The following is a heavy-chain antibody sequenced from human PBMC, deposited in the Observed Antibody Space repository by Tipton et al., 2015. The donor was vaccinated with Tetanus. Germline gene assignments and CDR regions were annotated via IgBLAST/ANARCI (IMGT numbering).Heavy chain of an antibody. CDR1: GFTFSSYA. D-gene: IGHD3-22*01. Sequence: SLRLSCAASGFTFSSYAMSWVRQAPGEGLEWVSAISESGDVTYYADSVKGRFTISRDNSKNTLYLQMNSLRVEDTALYYCAKASTLYDRRGYYHRTFDSWGRGTLVSVSS. V-gene: IGHV3-23*01. J-gene: IGHJ4*02. CDR2: ISESGDVT. CDR3: AKASTLYDRRGYYHRTFDS.